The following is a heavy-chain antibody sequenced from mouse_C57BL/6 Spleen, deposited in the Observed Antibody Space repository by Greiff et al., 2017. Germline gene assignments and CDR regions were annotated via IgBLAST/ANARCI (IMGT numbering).Heavy chain of an antibody. CDR2: ISDGGSYT. D-gene: IGHD2-3*01. Sequence: EVKLLESGGGLAKPGGSLKLSCAASGFTFSSYAMSWVRQTPEKRLEWVATISDGGSYTYYPDNVKGRFTISRDNAKNNLYLQMSHLKSEDTAMYYCARDLDGYYFDYWGQGTTLTVSS. V-gene: IGHV5-4*01. CDR3: ARDLDGYYFDY. J-gene: IGHJ2*01. CDR1: GFTFSSYA.